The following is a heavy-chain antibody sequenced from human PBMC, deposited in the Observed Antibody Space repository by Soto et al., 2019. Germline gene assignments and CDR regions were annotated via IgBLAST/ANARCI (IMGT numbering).Heavy chain of an antibody. CDR2: IVVGSGNT. CDR1: GFTFTSSA. CDR3: AAAQYYYDSSGYYYSGYYGMDV. Sequence: SVKVSCKASGFTFTSSAVQWVRQARGQRLEWIGWIVVGSGNTNYAQKFQERVTITRDMSTSTAYMELSSLRSEDTAVYYCAAAQYYYDSSGYYYSGYYGMDVWGQGTTVTVSS. V-gene: IGHV1-58*01. D-gene: IGHD3-22*01. J-gene: IGHJ6*02.